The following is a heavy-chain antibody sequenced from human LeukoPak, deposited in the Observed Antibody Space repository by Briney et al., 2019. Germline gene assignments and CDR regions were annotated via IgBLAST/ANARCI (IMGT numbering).Heavy chain of an antibody. D-gene: IGHD6-25*01. CDR3: ARDRISSGYFDY. V-gene: IGHV4-4*02. J-gene: IGHJ4*02. Sequence: SETLSLTCAVSGGSISSSNWWSWVRQPPGKGLEWFGEIYHSGSTYYNPSLKSRVTISVDTSKNQFSLKLSSVTAADTAVYYCARDRISSGYFDYWGQGTLVTVSS. CDR2: IYHSGST. CDR1: GGSISSSNW.